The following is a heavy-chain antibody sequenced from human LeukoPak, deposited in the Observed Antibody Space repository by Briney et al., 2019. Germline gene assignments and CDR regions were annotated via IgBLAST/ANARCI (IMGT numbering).Heavy chain of an antibody. Sequence: SETLSLTCTVSGGSTSSGSYYWGWIRQPPGKGLEWIASMYYSGTTFYSPSLKSRVTISVDTSKNQLSLKLGSVTAADTAVYYCARHPPRDGSAFDYWGQGTLVTVSS. CDR2: MYYSGTT. CDR3: ARHPPRDGSAFDY. V-gene: IGHV4-39*01. J-gene: IGHJ4*02. CDR1: GGSTSSGSYY.